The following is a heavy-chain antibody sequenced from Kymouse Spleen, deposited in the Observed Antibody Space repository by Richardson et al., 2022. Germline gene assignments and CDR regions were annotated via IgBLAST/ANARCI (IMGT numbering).Heavy chain of an antibody. V-gene: IGHV3-30*18. Sequence: QVQLVESGGGVVQPGRSLRLSCAASGFTFSSYGMHWVRQAPGKGLEWVAVISYDGSNKYYADSVKGRFTISRDNSKNTLYLQMNSLRAEDTAVYYCAKNNWNYVPSYYYYGMDVWGQGTTVTVSS. CDR3: AKNNWNYVPSYYYYGMDV. D-gene: IGHD1-7*01. J-gene: IGHJ6*02. CDR2: ISYDGSNK. CDR1: GFTFSSYG.